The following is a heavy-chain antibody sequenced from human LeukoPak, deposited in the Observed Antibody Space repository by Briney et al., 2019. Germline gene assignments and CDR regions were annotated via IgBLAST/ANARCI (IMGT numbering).Heavy chain of an antibody. CDR3: AKADRGSYYTPYAFDI. CDR2: INHSGST. CDR1: GGSFSGYY. V-gene: IGHV4-34*01. D-gene: IGHD1-26*01. Sequence: SETLSLTCAVYGGSFSGYYWSWIRQPPGKGLEWIGEINHSGSTNYNPSLKSRVTISVDTSKNQFSLKLSPVTAADTAVYYCAKADRGSYYTPYAFDIWGQGTMVTVSS. J-gene: IGHJ3*02.